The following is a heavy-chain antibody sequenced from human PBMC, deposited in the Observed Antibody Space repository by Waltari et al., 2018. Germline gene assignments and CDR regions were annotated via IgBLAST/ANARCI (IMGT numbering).Heavy chain of an antibody. V-gene: IGHV3-74*01. J-gene: IGHJ4*02. CDR3: AREDIAAAGFFDY. CDR1: GFSCSSHW. D-gene: IGHD6-13*01. Sequence: EVQLVESGGGLVQPGGSLRLSCEVSGFSCSSHWMHWVRQAPGKGLVCVSRINGDGRTTAYADSVKGRFTISKDNARNTLYLQMDSLSAEDTAVYYCAREDIAAAGFFDYWGQGTLVTVSS. CDR2: INGDGRTT.